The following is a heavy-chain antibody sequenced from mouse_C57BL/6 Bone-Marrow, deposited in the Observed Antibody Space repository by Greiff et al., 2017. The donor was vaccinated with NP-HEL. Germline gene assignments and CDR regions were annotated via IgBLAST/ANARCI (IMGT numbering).Heavy chain of an antibody. CDR3: ARRWLLDY. J-gene: IGHJ2*01. CDR1: GFTFTSYT. D-gene: IGHD2-3*01. CDR2: INPSSGYT. Sequence: VQRVESGAELARPGASVKMSCKASGFTFTSYTMHWVKQRPGQGLEWIGYINPSSGYTKYTQKFKDQATLTGDKSTNTAYLQLSSLTSEDSAVYYCARRWLLDYWGRGTTLTVSA. V-gene: IGHV1-4*01.